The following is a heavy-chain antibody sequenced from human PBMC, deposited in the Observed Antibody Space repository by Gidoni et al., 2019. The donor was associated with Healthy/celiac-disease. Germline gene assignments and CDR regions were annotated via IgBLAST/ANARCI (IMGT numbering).Heavy chain of an antibody. D-gene: IGHD2-2*01. CDR3: ARDVYCSSTSCRDY. Sequence: QVQLVQSGAEVKKPGSPVKVSCMASGCTSSSYAISWVRQAPGQGLEWMGRLTPILGIANDAKKFQGRVTITADKSTSTAYMELSSLRSEDTAVYYCARDVYCSSTSCRDYWGQGTLVTVSS. V-gene: IGHV1-69*04. J-gene: IGHJ4*02. CDR1: GCTSSSYA. CDR2: LTPILGIA.